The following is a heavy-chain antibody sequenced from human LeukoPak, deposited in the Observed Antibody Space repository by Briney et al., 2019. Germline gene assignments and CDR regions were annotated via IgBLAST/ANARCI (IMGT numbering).Heavy chain of an antibody. V-gene: IGHV3-30*02. D-gene: IGHD2-15*01. CDR3: TTDSFYGSWPFDY. J-gene: IGHJ4*02. CDR2: IHYDGTIT. Sequence: GGSLRLSCAASGFTFSAYGMHWVRQAPGKGLEWVAFIHYDGTITYYADSVKGRFTISRDSSKNTLFLQMNSLKTEDTAVYYCTTDSFYGSWPFDYWGQGTLVTVSS. CDR1: GFTFSAYG.